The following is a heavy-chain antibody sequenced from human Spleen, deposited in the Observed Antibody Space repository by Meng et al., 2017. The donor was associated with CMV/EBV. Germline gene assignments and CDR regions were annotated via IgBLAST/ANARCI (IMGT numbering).Heavy chain of an antibody. J-gene: IGHJ4*02. V-gene: IGHV1-18*01. D-gene: IGHD3-10*01. CDR1: GYTFTNFG. CDR3: ARVYVLLWLGDLSGTRWYYFDY. Sequence: ASVKVSCKTSGYTFTNFGITWVRQAPGQGLEWMGWISPYNGDTEYAQKFQGRVTTTTDTSTNTAYMELRSLRSDDTAIYYCARVYVLLWLGDLSGTRWYYFDYWGQGTLVTVSS. CDR2: ISPYNGDT.